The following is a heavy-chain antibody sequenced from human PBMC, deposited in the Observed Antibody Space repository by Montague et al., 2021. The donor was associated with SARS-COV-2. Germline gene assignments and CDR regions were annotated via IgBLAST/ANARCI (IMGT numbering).Heavy chain of an antibody. J-gene: IGHJ6*02. CDR1: GGPFSGYY. CDR3: ARGRTVTTFYYYYGMDV. CDR2: INHSGST. V-gene: IGHV4-34*01. D-gene: IGHD4-17*01. Sequence: SETLSLTCAVYGGPFSGYYWSWIRQPPGKGLEWIGEINHSGSTNXNPSLKSRVTISVDASKNQFSLKLSSVTAADTAVYYCARGRTVTTFYYYYGMDVWGQGTTVTVSS.